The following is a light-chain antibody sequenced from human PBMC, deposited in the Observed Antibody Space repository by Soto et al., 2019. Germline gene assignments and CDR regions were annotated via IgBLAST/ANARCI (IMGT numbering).Light chain of an antibody. CDR1: QSFDSSF. Sequence: EIVLTQSPGTLPLSPGERATLSCRASQSFDSSFLAWYQQKPGQAPRLLLYAASSRASGIPDRFSGSGSGPNFSLTTSRLEPAVFAVYDCHQYSSSSYTFGHGTKVEV. V-gene: IGKV3-20*01. CDR2: AAS. J-gene: IGKJ2*01. CDR3: HQYSSSSYT.